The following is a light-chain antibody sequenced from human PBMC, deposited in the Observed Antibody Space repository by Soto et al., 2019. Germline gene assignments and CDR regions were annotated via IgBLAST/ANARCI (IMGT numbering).Light chain of an antibody. CDR1: QNVNSSY. V-gene: IGKV3-15*01. J-gene: IGKJ5*01. Sequence: EMVMTQSPAIRSVSHGESAPLSCRASQNVNSSYLAWYQQHPGQPPRHLIYCAATRATGIPARFSGSGPGTEFILTISSRLSEDFAVYYCRQYSYWPPLTFGRGTRLEIK. CDR3: RQYSYWPPLT. CDR2: CAA.